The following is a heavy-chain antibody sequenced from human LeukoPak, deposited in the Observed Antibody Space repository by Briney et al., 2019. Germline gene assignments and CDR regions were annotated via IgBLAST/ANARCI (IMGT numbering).Heavy chain of an antibody. CDR1: GFIVSNNY. V-gene: IGHV3-23*01. CDR2: ISGSGDST. Sequence: GGSLRLSCAASGFIVSNNYMSWVRQAPGKGLEWVSAISGSGDSTYYGDSVKGRFTISRDNSKNTLYLQMNSLRAEDTAVYYCAKTRPLDSSSWSHGDYWGQGTLVTVSS. D-gene: IGHD6-13*01. CDR3: AKTRPLDSSSWSHGDY. J-gene: IGHJ4*02.